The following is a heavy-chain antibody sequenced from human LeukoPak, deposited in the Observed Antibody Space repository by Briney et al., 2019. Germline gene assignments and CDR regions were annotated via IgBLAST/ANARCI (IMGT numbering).Heavy chain of an antibody. D-gene: IGHD3-22*01. V-gene: IGHV3-30-3*01. J-gene: IGHJ4*02. CDR2: ISYDGSNK. Sequence: GGSLRLSCAASGFTFSSYAMHWVREAPGKGLEWVAVISYDGSNKYYADSVKGRFTISRDNSKNTLYLQMNSLRAEDTAVYYCARDPATKNYDSSESRDWGQGTLVTVSS. CDR1: GFTFSSYA. CDR3: ARDPATKNYDSSESRD.